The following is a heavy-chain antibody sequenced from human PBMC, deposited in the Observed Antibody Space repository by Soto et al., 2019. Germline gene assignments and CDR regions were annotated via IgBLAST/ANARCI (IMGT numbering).Heavy chain of an antibody. Sequence: GASVKVSCKDSGYTFTSYGISWVRQAPGQGLEWMGWISAYNGNTNYAQKLQGRVTMTTDTSTSTAYMELRSLRSDDTAVYYCAXVSKYSGGWYVLYYLDGWGQGTLVTVSS. D-gene: IGHD6-19*01. CDR1: GYTFTSYG. V-gene: IGHV1-18*01. CDR2: ISAYNGNT. CDR3: AXVSKYSGGWYVLYYLDG. J-gene: IGHJ4*02.